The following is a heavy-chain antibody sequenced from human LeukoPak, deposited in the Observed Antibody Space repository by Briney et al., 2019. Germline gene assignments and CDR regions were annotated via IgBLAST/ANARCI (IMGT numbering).Heavy chain of an antibody. Sequence: GGSLRLSCAASGFTFSSYAMSWVRQAPGKGLEWVSAISGSGGSTYYADSVKGRFTISRDNSKNTLYLQMNSLRAEDTAVYYCAKNGYCSGGSCYYGRWAFDIWGQRTMVTVSS. CDR1: GFTFSSYA. V-gene: IGHV3-23*01. CDR2: ISGSGGST. J-gene: IGHJ3*02. CDR3: AKNGYCSGGSCYYGRWAFDI. D-gene: IGHD2-15*01.